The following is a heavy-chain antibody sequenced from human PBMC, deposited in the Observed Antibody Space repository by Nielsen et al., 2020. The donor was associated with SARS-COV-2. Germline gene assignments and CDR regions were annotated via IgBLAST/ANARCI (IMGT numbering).Heavy chain of an antibody. CDR2: ISYDGSNK. J-gene: IGHJ3*02. Sequence: GGSLRLSCAASGFTFSSYGMHRVRQAPGKGLEWVAVISYDGSNKYYADSVKGRFTISRDNSKNTLYLQMNSLRAEDTAVYYCAKTAYSSSWYGITDDAFDIWGQGTMVTVSS. CDR1: GFTFSSYG. V-gene: IGHV3-30*18. CDR3: AKTAYSSSWYGITDDAFDI. D-gene: IGHD6-13*01.